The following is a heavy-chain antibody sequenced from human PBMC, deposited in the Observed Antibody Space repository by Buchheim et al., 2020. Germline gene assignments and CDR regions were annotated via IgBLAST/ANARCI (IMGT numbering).Heavy chain of an antibody. CDR3: AKDEQWLTYYYGMDV. D-gene: IGHD6-19*01. CDR2: ISYDGSNK. J-gene: IGHJ6*02. Sequence: QVQLVESGGGVVQPGRSLRLSCAASGFTFSSYGMHWVRQAPGKGLEWVAVISYDGSNKYYADSVKGRFTISRDNSKNTLYLQMNSLRAEDTAVYYCAKDEQWLTYYYGMDVWGQGTT. V-gene: IGHV3-30*18. CDR1: GFTFSSYG.